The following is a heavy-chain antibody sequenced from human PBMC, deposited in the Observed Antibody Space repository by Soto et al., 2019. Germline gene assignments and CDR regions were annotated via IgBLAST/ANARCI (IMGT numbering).Heavy chain of an antibody. CDR1: GGSISSGGYY. J-gene: IGHJ4*02. V-gene: IGHV4-31*03. D-gene: IGHD1-1*01. Sequence: PSETLSLTCTVSGGSISSGGYYWSWIRQHPGKGLEWIGYIYYGGSTYYNPSLKSRVTISVDTSKNQFSLKLSSVTAADTAVYYCARVGSGTGQLSWGQGTLVTVSS. CDR3: ARVGSGTGQLS. CDR2: IYYGGST.